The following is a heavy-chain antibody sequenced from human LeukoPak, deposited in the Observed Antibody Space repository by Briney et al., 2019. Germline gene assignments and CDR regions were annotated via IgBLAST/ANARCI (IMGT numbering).Heavy chain of an antibody. V-gene: IGHV4-59*01. J-gene: IGHJ3*01. D-gene: IGHD7-27*01. CDR2: IYYSGST. CDR1: GGSISSYY. Sequence: PSETLSLTCTVSGGSISSYYWSWIRQPPGKGLEWIGYIYYSGSTNYNPSLKSRVTISVDTSKNQFSLKLSSVTAADTAVYYCARGRINWGGFDFWGQGTMVTVSS. CDR3: ARGRINWGGFDF.